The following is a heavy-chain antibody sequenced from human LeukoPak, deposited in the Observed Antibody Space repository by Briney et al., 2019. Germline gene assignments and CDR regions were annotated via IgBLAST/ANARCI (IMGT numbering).Heavy chain of an antibody. CDR3: ARAGGYGLIDY. CDR1: GASMSNYY. D-gene: IGHD5-18*01. J-gene: IGHJ4*02. V-gene: IGHV4-39*06. CDR2: IYHSGTTYSGST. Sequence: SETLSLTCTVSGASMSNYYWVWIRQPPGKGLEWIGSIYHSGTTYSGSTYYNPSLKSRVTISLDTSKNQFPLKVGSMTAADTAVYYCARAGGYGLIDYWGQGTMVTVSS.